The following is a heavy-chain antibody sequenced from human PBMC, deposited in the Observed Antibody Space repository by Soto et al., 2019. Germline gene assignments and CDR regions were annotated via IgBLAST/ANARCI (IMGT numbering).Heavy chain of an antibody. V-gene: IGHV1-69*02. CDR3: ARGSTMVRGVIDYYYYMDV. CDR2: IIPILGIA. CDR1: GGTFSIYT. J-gene: IGHJ6*03. D-gene: IGHD3-10*01. Sequence: GASVKVSCKASGGTFSIYTIIWVRQAPGQGLEWMGRIIPILGIANYAQKFQGRVTITADKSTSTAYMELSSLRSEDTAVYYCARGSTMVRGVIDYYYYMDVWGKGTTVTSP.